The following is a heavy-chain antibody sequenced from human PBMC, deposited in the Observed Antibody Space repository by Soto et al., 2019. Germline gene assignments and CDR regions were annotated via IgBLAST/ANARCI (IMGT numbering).Heavy chain of an antibody. CDR3: ARQPEDTAMAEEVGWFHX. D-gene: IGHD5-18*01. CDR2: IYPCDSDT. CDR1: GYSFTSYL. V-gene: IGHV5-51*01. J-gene: IGHJ5*02. Sequence: PRESLKISCKGSGYSFTSYLIGWVRQMPGKGLEWMGIIYPCDSDTRYRPSFQGQVTISADKSISTAYLQWSSLKASDTAMYYCARQPEDTAMAEEVGWFHXWGQGTLLTVSX.